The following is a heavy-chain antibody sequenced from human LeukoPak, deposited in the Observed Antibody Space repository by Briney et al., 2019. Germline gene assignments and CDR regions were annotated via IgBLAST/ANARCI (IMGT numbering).Heavy chain of an antibody. CDR3: AKIEGKYQLANIPDS. V-gene: IGHV3-30*02. D-gene: IGHD2-2*01. Sequence: GGSLRLSCVASGFTFSYFGMHWVRQAPGKGLEWVAFIRYDGSNEYYAESVKGRVTISRDNSKNTLYLQMNSLRVEDTAAYYCAKIEGKYQLANIPDSWGQGTLVTVSS. J-gene: IGHJ4*02. CDR2: IRYDGSNE. CDR1: GFTFSYFG.